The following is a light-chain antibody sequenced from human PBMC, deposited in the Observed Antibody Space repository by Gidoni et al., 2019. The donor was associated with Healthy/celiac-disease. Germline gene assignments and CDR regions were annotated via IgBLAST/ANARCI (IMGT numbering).Light chain of an antibody. CDR3: QAGDSSTLVV. CDR1: KLGDKY. J-gene: IGLJ2*01. V-gene: IGLV3-1*01. Sequence: SYELTQPPSVSVSPRKTASITCSGDKLGDKYACWYQQKPGQYPVLVIYQDSKRPSGIHDRFSGSNSGNTATLTISGTQAMDEADYYWQAGDSSTLVVFGGGTKLTVL. CDR2: QDS.